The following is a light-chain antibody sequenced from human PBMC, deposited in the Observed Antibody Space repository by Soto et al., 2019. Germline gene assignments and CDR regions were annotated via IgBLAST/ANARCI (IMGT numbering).Light chain of an antibody. V-gene: IGLV2-14*01. CDR2: EVS. J-gene: IGLJ1*01. Sequence: QSVLTQPASVSGSTGQSITISCTGTSSDVGGYKYVSWYQQHPGKAPKLMIYEVSNRPSGVSNRFSGSKSVNTASLTISGLQAEDEGDYYCISYTSDDVRYVFGTGTKVTVL. CDR1: SSDVGGYKY. CDR3: ISYTSDDVRYV.